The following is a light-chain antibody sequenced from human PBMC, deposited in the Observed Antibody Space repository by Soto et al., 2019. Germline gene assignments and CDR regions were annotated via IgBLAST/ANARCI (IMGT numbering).Light chain of an antibody. CDR2: GSS. J-gene: IGKJ2*01. CDR3: QQYGSSPPYT. V-gene: IGKV3-20*01. CDR1: QSINNNY. Sequence: EVVLTQSPGTLSLSPGERATLSCRGSQSINNNYLAWYQQRPGQAPRLLIYGSSDRATGIPDRFSGSGSGTYFPLTISRLEPEDFAVYYCQQYGSSPPYTFGQGTKLEI.